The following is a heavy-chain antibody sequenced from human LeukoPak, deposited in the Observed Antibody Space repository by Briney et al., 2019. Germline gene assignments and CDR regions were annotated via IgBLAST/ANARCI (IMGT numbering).Heavy chain of an antibody. CDR1: GGSFSGYY. CDR2: IYTSGST. V-gene: IGHV4-4*07. J-gene: IGHJ5*02. D-gene: IGHD6-19*01. CDR3: ARDRRYSSLNWFDP. Sequence: SETLSLTCAVYGGSFSGYYWSWIRQPAGKGLEWIGRIYTSGSTNYNPSLKSRVTMSVDTSKNQFSLKLSSVTAADTAVYYCARDRRYSSLNWFDPWGQGTLVTVSS.